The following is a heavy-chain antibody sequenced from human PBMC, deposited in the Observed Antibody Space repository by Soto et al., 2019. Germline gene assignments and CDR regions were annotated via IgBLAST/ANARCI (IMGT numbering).Heavy chain of an antibody. CDR2: IIPIFGTA. J-gene: IGHJ6*02. Sequence: ASVKVPCKASGGTFSSYASSWVRQAPGQGLEWMGGIIPIFGTANYAQKFQGRVTITADESTSTAYMELSSLRSEDTAVYYCARVVKGITIFGVVIPTYYYYGMDVWGQGTTVTVSS. CDR3: ARVVKGITIFGVVIPTYYYYGMDV. V-gene: IGHV1-69*01. D-gene: IGHD3-3*01. CDR1: GGTFSSYA.